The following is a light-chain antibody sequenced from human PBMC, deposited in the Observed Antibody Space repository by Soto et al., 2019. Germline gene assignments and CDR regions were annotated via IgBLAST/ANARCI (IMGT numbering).Light chain of an antibody. CDR1: QSVSSRD. CDR2: ATS. CDR3: QQYNSYSYT. V-gene: IGKV3-20*01. J-gene: IGKJ2*01. Sequence: PGERATLSCRASQSVSSRDLAWYQQKPGQAPRLLIYATSSRAAGIPDRFSGSGSGTDFTLTISRLEPEDFATYYCQQYNSYSYTFGQGTKLEIK.